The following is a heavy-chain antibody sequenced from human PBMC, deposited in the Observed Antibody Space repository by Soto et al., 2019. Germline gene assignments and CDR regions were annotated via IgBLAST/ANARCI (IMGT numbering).Heavy chain of an antibody. D-gene: IGHD3-10*01. Sequence: SETLSLTCAVYGGSFSGYYWSWIRQPPGKGLEWIGEINHSVSTNYNPSLKSRVTISVDTSKNQFSLKLSSVTAADTAVYYCARVSGIYYYGMDVWGQGTTVTVSS. V-gene: IGHV4-34*01. CDR2: INHSVST. J-gene: IGHJ6*02. CDR1: GGSFSGYY. CDR3: ARVSGIYYYGMDV.